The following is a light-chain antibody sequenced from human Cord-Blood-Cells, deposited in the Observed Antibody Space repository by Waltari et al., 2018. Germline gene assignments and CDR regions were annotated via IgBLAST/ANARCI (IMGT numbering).Light chain of an antibody. Sequence: EIVMTQSPATLSVSPGERATLSCRASQSVSSNLAWYQHKPGQAPRLLIYGASTRATGIPARFSGSGSGTECTLTISSLQSEDFAVYYCQQYNNWPYTFGQGTKLEIK. CDR3: QQYNNWPYT. CDR1: QSVSSN. V-gene: IGKV3-15*01. CDR2: GAS. J-gene: IGKJ2*01.